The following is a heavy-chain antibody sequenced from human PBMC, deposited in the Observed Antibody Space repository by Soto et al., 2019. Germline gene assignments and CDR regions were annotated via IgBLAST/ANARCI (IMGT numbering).Heavy chain of an antibody. Sequence: SETLSLTCTVSGGSISSYYWSWIRQPPGKGLEWIGYIYYSGSTNYNPSLKSRVTISVDTSKNQFSLKLSSVTAADTAVYYCARARITGMAHDYWGQGTLVTVS. CDR2: IYYSGST. CDR3: ARARITGMAHDY. CDR1: GGSISSYY. D-gene: IGHD1-20*01. V-gene: IGHV4-59*01. J-gene: IGHJ4*02.